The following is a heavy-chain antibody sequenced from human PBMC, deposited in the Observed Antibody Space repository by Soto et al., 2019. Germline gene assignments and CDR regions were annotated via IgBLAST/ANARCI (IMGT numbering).Heavy chain of an antibody. CDR3: ARRYGGEDSYYFDY. J-gene: IGHJ4*02. Sequence: SETLSLTCTVSGGSISSYYWTWIRQPPGKGLEWIGYIYYSGSTNYNPSLKSRVTISVDTSKNQFSLKLSSVTAADTAVYYCARRYGGEDSYYFDYWGQGTLVTVSS. V-gene: IGHV4-59*08. D-gene: IGHD4-17*01. CDR1: GGSISSYY. CDR2: IYYSGST.